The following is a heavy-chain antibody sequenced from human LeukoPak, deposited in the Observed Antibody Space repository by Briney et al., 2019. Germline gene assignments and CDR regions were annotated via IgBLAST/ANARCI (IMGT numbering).Heavy chain of an antibody. Sequence: SETLSLTCTVSGVSISSSSYYWGWIRQPPGKGLEWIGSIYYSGSTNYNPSLKSRVTISVDTSKNQFSLKLSSVTAADTAVYYCARVGVMATVNGYRYHSLDVWGQGTTVAVSS. V-gene: IGHV4-39*07. CDR2: IYYSGST. CDR3: ARVGVMATVNGYRYHSLDV. J-gene: IGHJ6*02. CDR1: GVSISSSSYY. D-gene: IGHD3-16*01.